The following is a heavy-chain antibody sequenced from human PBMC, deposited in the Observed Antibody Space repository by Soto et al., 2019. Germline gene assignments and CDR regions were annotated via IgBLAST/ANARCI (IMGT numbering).Heavy chain of an antibody. V-gene: IGHV3-7*01. D-gene: IGHD6-25*01. CDR1: GFSFNTYW. J-gene: IGHJ4*02. Sequence: GGSLRLSCAASGFSFNTYWMSWIRQAPGKGLEWVANINEDGNRQNYVDSVRGRFTISRDNAKTSVHLQMNSLRVEDTAVYYCATRAGAPADWGQGTLVTVSS. CDR2: INEDGNRQ. CDR3: ATRAGAPAD.